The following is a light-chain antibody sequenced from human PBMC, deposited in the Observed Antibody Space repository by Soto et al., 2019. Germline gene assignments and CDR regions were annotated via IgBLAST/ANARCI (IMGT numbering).Light chain of an antibody. Sequence: QSALTQPASVSGSPGQSITISCTGTSGDVGRYQYVSWYRQHPGRAPKLIIYEIHNRPSGVSHRFSGSKSGNTASLTISGLLAEDEADYYCTSYTSSGTLVFGGGTKLTVL. J-gene: IGLJ3*02. CDR2: EIH. CDR1: SGDVGRYQY. V-gene: IGLV2-14*01. CDR3: TSYTSSGTLV.